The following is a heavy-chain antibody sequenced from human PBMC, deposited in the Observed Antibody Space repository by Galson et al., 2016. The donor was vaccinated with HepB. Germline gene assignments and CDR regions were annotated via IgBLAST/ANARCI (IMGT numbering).Heavy chain of an antibody. J-gene: IGHJ4*02. CDR1: GFTFSTYA. CDR3: AKGDSGNFLYYFDY. CDR2: ISHDGDNK. D-gene: IGHD1-26*01. V-gene: IGHV3-30-3*01. Sequence: SLRLSCAASGFTFSTYAMHWVRQDPVKGLEWVAVISHDGDNKYYADSVKGRFTISRDNSKNTLYLQVNSLRPEDTAVYHCAKGDSGNFLYYFDYWGQGTLVTVSS.